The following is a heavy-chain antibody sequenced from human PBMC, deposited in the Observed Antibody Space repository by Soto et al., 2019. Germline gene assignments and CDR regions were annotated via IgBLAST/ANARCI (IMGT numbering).Heavy chain of an antibody. D-gene: IGHD3-9*01. CDR2: IYYSGST. V-gene: IGHV4-30-4*01. CDR1: GGSISSGDYY. J-gene: IGHJ4*02. CDR3: ASHNLRYYDILTEDY. Sequence: TSETLSLTCTVSGGSISSGDYYWSWIRQPPGKGLEWIGYIYYSGSTYYNPSLKSRVTISVDTSKNQFSLKLSSVTAADTAVYYCASHNLRYYDILTEDYWGQGTLVTVSS.